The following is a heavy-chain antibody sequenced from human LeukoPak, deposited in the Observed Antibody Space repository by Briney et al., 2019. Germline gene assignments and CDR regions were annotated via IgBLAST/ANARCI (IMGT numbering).Heavy chain of an antibody. CDR1: GFTFSNYG. Sequence: GGTLRLSCAASGFTFSNYGMDWVRQAPGKGLEWVSGIGGRGDRTYLAASVKGRFAISRDNAKNSLSMQMNSLRAEDTAVYYCTNWAGTVDGFNGPFDFWGQGTLVTVSS. V-gene: IGHV3-23*01. CDR2: IGGRGDRT. D-gene: IGHD3-10*01. CDR3: TNWAGTVDGFNGPFDF. J-gene: IGHJ4*02.